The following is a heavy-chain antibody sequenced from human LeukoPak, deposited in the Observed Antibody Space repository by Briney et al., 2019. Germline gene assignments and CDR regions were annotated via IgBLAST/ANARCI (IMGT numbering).Heavy chain of an antibody. CDR3: ARDSIVVVVAATRRYYYYGMDV. CDR2: TYYRSKWYN. CDR1: GDSVSINSAA. Sequence: SQTLSLTCAISGDSVSINSAAWNWIRQSPSRGLEWLGRTYYRSKWYNDYAVSVKSRITINPDTSKNQFSLQLNSVTPEDTAVYYCARDSIVVVVAATRRYYYYGMDVWGQGTTVTVSS. D-gene: IGHD2-15*01. J-gene: IGHJ6*02. V-gene: IGHV6-1*01.